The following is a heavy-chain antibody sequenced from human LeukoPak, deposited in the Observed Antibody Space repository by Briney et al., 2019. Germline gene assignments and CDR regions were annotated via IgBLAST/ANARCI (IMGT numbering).Heavy chain of an antibody. CDR3: ARETDLYYDIWSGPEGGAFDI. CDR1: GFTFSSYW. D-gene: IGHD3-3*01. V-gene: IGHV3-7*01. CDR2: IKQDGSEK. Sequence: GGSLRLACEASGFTFSSYWMSWVRQAPGKGLEWVANIKQDGSEKYYVDSVKGRFTISRDNAKNSLYLQMNSLRAEDTAVYYCARETDLYYDIWSGPEGGAFDIWGQGTMVTVSS. J-gene: IGHJ3*02.